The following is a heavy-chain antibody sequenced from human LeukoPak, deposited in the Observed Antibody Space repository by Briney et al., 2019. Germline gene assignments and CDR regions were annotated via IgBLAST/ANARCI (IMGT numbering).Heavy chain of an antibody. CDR1: GYTFTAYW. V-gene: IGHV1-2*02. Sequence: ASVKVSCKASGYTFTAYWMHWVRQAPGQGLEWMGTINPNTGDIGYAQRFRARVTMTRDTSISTAYMDLSGLTSDDTAVYYCARGYGASPGTLAWGQGTLVTVSP. D-gene: IGHD6-13*01. CDR2: INPNTGDI. CDR3: ARGYGASPGTLA. J-gene: IGHJ5*02.